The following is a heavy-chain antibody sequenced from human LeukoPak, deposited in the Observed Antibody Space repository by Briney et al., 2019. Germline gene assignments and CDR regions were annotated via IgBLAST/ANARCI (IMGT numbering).Heavy chain of an antibody. CDR3: AADELQWLH. V-gene: IGHV1-58*02. CDR2: IVVGSGNT. CDR1: GFTFTNSA. D-gene: IGHD6-19*01. J-gene: IGHJ4*02. Sequence: SVKVSCKASGFTFTNSAMQWVRQARGQRLEWIGWIVVGSGNTNYAQKFQERVTITRDMSTSTAYMELSSLRSEDTAAYYCAADELQWLHWGQGTLVTVSS.